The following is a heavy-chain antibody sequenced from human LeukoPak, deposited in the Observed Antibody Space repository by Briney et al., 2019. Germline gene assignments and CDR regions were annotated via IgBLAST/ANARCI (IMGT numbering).Heavy chain of an antibody. Sequence: GGSLRLSCAASGFTFSSSSMSWVRQAPGKALEGVSYVSSSSSTLYYADSEKGRFTISRDSAKNSLYLQMNSLSAEDTAVYYCARARSGYYWDYWGQGTLVTVSS. J-gene: IGHJ4*02. D-gene: IGHD3-22*01. V-gene: IGHV3-48*01. CDR1: GFTFSSSS. CDR3: ARARSGYYWDY. CDR2: VSSSSSTL.